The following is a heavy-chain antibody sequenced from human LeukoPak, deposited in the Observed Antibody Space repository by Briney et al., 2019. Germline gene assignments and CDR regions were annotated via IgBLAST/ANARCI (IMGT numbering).Heavy chain of an antibody. Sequence: QSSETLSLTCTVSGGSISSYYWSWIRQPPGKGLEWIGYIYYSGSTNYNPSLKSRVTISVDTSKNQLSLKLNSVTAADTAVYYCARMLYDAFDIWGQGTMVTVSS. V-gene: IGHV4-59*01. D-gene: IGHD2-8*01. CDR2: IYYSGST. CDR3: ARMLYDAFDI. J-gene: IGHJ3*02. CDR1: GGSISSYY.